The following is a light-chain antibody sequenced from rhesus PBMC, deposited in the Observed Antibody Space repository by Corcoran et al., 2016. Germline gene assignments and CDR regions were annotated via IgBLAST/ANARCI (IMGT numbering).Light chain of an antibody. CDR2: AAS. V-gene: IGKV1-44*02. J-gene: IGKJ4*01. Sequence: DIQMTQSPSSLSASVGDRVTITCRASQTISSYLAWSQQKPGKVPKLLIYAASSLESGVPSRFSGSGSGTEFTLTISSLQPEDFATYYCQQHNSHPLTFGGGTKVEIK. CDR1: QTISSY. CDR3: QQHNSHPLT.